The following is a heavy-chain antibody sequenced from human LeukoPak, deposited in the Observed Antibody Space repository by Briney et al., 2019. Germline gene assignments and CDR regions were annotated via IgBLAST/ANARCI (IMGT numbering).Heavy chain of an antibody. CDR2: ISSSSSYI. V-gene: IGHV3-21*01. Sequence: GGSLRLSCAASGFTFSSYAMSWVRQAPGKGLEWVSSISSSSSYIYYADSVKGRFTISRDNAKNSLYLQMNSLRAKDTAVYYCAREGGEWELLRTFDYWGQGTLVTVSS. CDR3: AREGGEWELLRTFDY. J-gene: IGHJ4*02. CDR1: GFTFSSYA. D-gene: IGHD1-26*01.